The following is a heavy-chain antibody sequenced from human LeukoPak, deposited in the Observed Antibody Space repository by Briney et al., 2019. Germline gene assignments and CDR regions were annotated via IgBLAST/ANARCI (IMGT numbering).Heavy chain of an antibody. V-gene: IGHV3-23*01. CDR1: GFTFSSYG. CDR2: ISGSGGST. J-gene: IGHJ6*03. CDR3: AKVESGSYYLLANYYYYYMDV. Sequence: GGSLRLSCAASGFTFSSYGMSWVRQAPGKGLEWASAISGSGGSTYYADSVKGRFTISRDNSKNTLYLQMNSLRAEDTAVYYCAKVESGSYYLLANYYYYYMDVWGKGTTVTISS. D-gene: IGHD1-26*01.